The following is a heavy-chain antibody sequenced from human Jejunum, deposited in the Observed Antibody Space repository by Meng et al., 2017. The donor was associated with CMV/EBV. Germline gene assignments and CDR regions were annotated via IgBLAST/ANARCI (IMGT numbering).Heavy chain of an antibody. CDR1: GFTFDDYA. D-gene: IGHD2-2*01. CDR2: ITWDANT. CDR3: AKDASSRAVTYLDY. J-gene: IGHJ4*02. V-gene: IGHV3-43D*04. Sequence: ASGFTFDDYALPLVRQAPGKGLEWFSLITWDANTYSADSVKGRFTISRDNRKDSLYLQMDNLRPEDTAFYYCAKDASSRAVTYLDYWGQGTLVTVSS.